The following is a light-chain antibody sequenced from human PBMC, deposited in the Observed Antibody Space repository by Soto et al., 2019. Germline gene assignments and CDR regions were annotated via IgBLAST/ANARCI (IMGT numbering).Light chain of an antibody. CDR3: ISYTRTSTLVV. CDR2: DVN. Sequence: QSALTQPASVSGSPGQSITISCSGTSSDVGAYNYVSWYQQHPGKAPKLMIYDVNNRPSGVSHRFSGSKSGNTASLTISGLLAEDEADYYCISYTRTSTLVVFGGGTKLTVL. J-gene: IGLJ2*01. V-gene: IGLV2-14*03. CDR1: SSDVGAYNY.